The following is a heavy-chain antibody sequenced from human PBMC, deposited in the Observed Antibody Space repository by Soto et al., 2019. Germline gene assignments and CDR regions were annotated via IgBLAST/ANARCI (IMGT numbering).Heavy chain of an antibody. V-gene: IGHV4-59*01. CDR3: ARQEAAAGRSVWFDP. J-gene: IGHJ5*02. CDR2: IYYSGST. Sequence: SETLSLTCTVSGGSISSYYWSWIRQPPGKGLEWIGYIYYSGSTNYNPSLKSRVTISVDTSKNQFSLKLSSVTAADTAVYYCARQEAAAGRSVWFDPWGQGTLVTVSS. CDR1: GGSISSYY. D-gene: IGHD6-13*01.